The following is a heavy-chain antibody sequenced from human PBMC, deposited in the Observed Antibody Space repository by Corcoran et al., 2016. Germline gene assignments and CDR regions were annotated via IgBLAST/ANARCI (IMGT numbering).Heavy chain of an antibody. V-gene: IGHV4-39*07. CDR2: IYYSGST. CDR1: GDSISSSSYY. J-gene: IGHJ4*02. D-gene: IGHD5-18*01. Sequence: QLQLQESGPGLVKPSETLSLTCTVSGDSISSSSYYWGCIRQPPGKGLEWIGSIYYSGSTYYNPSLKSRVTISVDTSKNQFSLKLSSVTAADTTVYYCARELRGYSDGWHDYWGQGTLVTVSS. CDR3: ARELRGYSDGWHDY.